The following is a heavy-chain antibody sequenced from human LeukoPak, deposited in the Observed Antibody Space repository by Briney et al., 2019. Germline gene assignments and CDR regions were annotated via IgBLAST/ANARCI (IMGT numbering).Heavy chain of an antibody. D-gene: IGHD3-22*01. CDR1: GFTFSSDW. CDR2: INSDGSST. CDR3: ARDTYYYDSSGYYTLDY. V-gene: IGHV3-74*01. Sequence: GGSLGLSCAASGFTFSSDWMHWVRQAPGKRLVWVSRINSDGSSTSYADSVKGRFTISRDNAKNTLYLQMNSLRAEDTAVYYCARDTYYYDSSGYYTLDYWGQGTLVTVSS. J-gene: IGHJ4*02.